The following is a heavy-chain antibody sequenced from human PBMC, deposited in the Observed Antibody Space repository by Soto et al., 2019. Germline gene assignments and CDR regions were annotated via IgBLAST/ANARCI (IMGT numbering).Heavy chain of an antibody. CDR2: IKSKTDGGTT. V-gene: IGHV3-15*01. J-gene: IGHJ3*02. CDR1: GFTFSNAW. Sequence: GGSLRLSCAASGFTFSNAWMSWVRQAPGNGLEWVGGIKSKTDGGTTDYAAPVKGRFTISRDDSKNTLYLQMNSLKTEDTAVYYCTTDVKTYYDFWSGYYYDAFDIWGQGTMVTVSS. D-gene: IGHD3-3*01. CDR3: TTDVKTYYDFWSGYYYDAFDI.